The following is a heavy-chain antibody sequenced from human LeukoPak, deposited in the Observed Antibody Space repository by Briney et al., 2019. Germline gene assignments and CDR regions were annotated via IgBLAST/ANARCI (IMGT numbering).Heavy chain of an antibody. V-gene: IGHV4-34*01. CDR1: GGSFSGYY. Sequence: SETLSLTCVVSGGSFSGYYWSWIRQPPGKGLEWIGEINNSGSTNYNPSLKSRVTISVDTSKNQFSLKLSSVTAADTAVYYCARVNREMATITPWGQGTLVTVSS. J-gene: IGHJ4*02. CDR2: INNSGST. CDR3: ARVNREMATITP. D-gene: IGHD5-24*01.